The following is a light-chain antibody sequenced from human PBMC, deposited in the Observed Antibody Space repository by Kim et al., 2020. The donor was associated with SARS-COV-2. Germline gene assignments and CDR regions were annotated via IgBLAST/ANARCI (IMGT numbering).Light chain of an antibody. J-gene: IGLJ3*02. Sequence: AGLTQPPSVSKDLRQTATLTCTGNSNNVGNQGATWLQQHQGHPPKLLFYRSNNRPSGISERLSASRSGNTASLTITGLQPEDDADYYCSAWDSSLSAWVFGGGTQLTVL. CDR2: RSN. CDR3: SAWDSSLSAWV. V-gene: IGLV10-54*01. CDR1: SNNVGNQG.